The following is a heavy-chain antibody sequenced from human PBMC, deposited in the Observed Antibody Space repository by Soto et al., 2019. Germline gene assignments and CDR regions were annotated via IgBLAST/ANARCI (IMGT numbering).Heavy chain of an antibody. D-gene: IGHD5-12*01. J-gene: IGHJ4*02. CDR2: FDPEDGET. CDR1: GYTLTELS. Sequence: EASVKVSCKVSGYTLTELSMHWVRQAPGKGLEWMGGFDPEDGETIYAQKFQGRVTITADESTSTVYMDLSSLRSEDTAVYYCARLGYSDYEPDYWGQGTLVTVSS. CDR3: ARLGYSDYEPDY. V-gene: IGHV1-24*01.